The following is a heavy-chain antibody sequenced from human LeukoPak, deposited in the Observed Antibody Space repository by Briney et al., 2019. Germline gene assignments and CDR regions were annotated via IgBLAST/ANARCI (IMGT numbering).Heavy chain of an antibody. CDR2: ISAYNGNT. CDR3: ARVGNFDWLNYFDY. J-gene: IGHJ4*02. D-gene: IGHD3-9*01. Sequence: GASVKVSCKASGYTFTSYDINWVRQAPGQGLEWMGWISAYNGNTNYAQKLQGRVTMTTDTSTSTAYMELRSLRSDDTAVYYCARVGNFDWLNYFDYWGQGTLATVSS. V-gene: IGHV1-18*01. CDR1: GYTFTSYD.